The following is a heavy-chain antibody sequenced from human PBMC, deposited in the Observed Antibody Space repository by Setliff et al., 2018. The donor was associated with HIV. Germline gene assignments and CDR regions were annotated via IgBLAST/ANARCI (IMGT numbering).Heavy chain of an antibody. V-gene: IGHV1-69*10. D-gene: IGHD2-21*02. CDR1: GGTFSNYC. J-gene: IGHJ3*02. CDR2: IIPILDMT. CDR3: ARGGSVTVVSPGHPFDI. Sequence: SVKVSCKSSGGTFSNYCISWVRQAPGQGLEWVGGIIPILDMTNYAQKFQDRVTITADKSTSTAYMELDSLRSEDTAVYFCARGGSVTVVSPGHPFDIWGQGTVVTVPS.